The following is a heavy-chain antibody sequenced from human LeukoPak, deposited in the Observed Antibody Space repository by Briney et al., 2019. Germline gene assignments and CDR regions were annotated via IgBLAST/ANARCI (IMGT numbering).Heavy chain of an antibody. CDR3: ARDNVPGCFDF. CDR2: IFHSGTT. D-gene: IGHD2-8*01. J-gene: IGHJ4*02. CDR1: GYSINSGYY. V-gene: IGHV4-38-2*02. Sequence: SETLSLTCTVSGYSINSGYYWGWIRQPPGKGLEWIGSIFHSGTTYYNPSLKSRVTISVDTSKTQFSLKLTSVTAADTAVYYCARDNVPGCFDFWGQGTLVTVSS.